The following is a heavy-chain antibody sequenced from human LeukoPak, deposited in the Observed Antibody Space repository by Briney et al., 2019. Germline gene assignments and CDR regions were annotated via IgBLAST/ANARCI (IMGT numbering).Heavy chain of an antibody. Sequence: SGPTLVKPTQTLTLTCTFSGFSLSTSGVGVGWIRQPPGKALEWLALIYWDDDKRYSPSLKSTLTITKDTSKNRVVLTMTNMDPVDKATYYCTHRRLAHGNSISEYWGQGTLVTVSS. J-gene: IGHJ4*02. CDR3: THRRLAHGNSISEY. CDR1: GFSLSTSGVG. V-gene: IGHV2-5*02. D-gene: IGHD4-23*01. CDR2: IYWDDDK.